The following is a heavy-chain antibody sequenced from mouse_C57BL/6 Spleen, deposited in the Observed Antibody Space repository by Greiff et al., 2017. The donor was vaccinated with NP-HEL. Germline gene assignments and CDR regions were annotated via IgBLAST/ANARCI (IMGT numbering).Heavy chain of an antibody. Sequence: QVQLQQPGTELVKPGASVKLSCKASGYTFTSYWMPWVKQRPGQGLEWIGNIYPCNGCTNYNQKFKRKATLTVDKSSSTAYMQLSSLTSEDSAVYYCARLATVVPYWYFDVWGTGTTVTVSS. CDR2: IYPCNGCT. D-gene: IGHD1-1*01. J-gene: IGHJ1*03. CDR1: GYTFTSYW. V-gene: IGHV1-53*01. CDR3: ARLATVVPYWYFDV.